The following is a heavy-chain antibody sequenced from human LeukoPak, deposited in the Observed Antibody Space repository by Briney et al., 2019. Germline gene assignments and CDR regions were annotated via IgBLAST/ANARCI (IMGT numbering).Heavy chain of an antibody. CDR3: ARGFHYDSSGYWYYLDY. Sequence: GAAVKVSCKASGYTFTGYYMHWVRQAPGQGLEWMGWINPNSGGTNYAQKFQGRVTMTRDTSISTAYMELSSLRSEDTALYYCARGFHYDSSGYWYYLDYWGQGTLVTVSS. D-gene: IGHD3-22*01. V-gene: IGHV1-2*02. CDR2: INPNSGGT. J-gene: IGHJ4*02. CDR1: GYTFTGYY.